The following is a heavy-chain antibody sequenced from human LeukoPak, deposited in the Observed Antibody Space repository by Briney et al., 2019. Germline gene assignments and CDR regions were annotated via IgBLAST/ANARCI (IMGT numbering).Heavy chain of an antibody. V-gene: IGHV1-2*02. CDR1: GYTFTGYY. D-gene: IGHD3-16*01. Sequence: ASVKVSCKASGYTFTGYYMHWVRQAPGQGLVWMGGINPNSGDTKYAQKFQGRVTMTRDTSISTAYMELSRLRSDDTAVYYCATQRGSYLWGTDFDYWGQGTLVTVSS. CDR2: INPNSGDT. CDR3: ATQRGSYLWGTDFDY. J-gene: IGHJ4*02.